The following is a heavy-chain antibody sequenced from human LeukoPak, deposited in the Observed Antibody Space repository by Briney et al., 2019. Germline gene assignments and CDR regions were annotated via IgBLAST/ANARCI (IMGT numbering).Heavy chain of an antibody. D-gene: IGHD6-19*01. CDR3: AKVRSGWGTYYFDY. Sequence: GGSLRLSCAASGFTFSSYAMSWVRQAPGKGLEWVSAISGSGGSTYYADSVKGRFTISRDNSKNTLYLQVNSLRAEDTAVYYCAKVRSGWGTYYFDYWGQGTLVTVSS. CDR1: GFTFSSYA. V-gene: IGHV3-23*01. CDR2: ISGSGGST. J-gene: IGHJ4*02.